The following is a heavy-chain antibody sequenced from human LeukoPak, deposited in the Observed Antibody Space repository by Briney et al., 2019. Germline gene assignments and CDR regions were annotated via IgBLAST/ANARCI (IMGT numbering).Heavy chain of an antibody. Sequence: GGSLRLSCAASGFTFSSYEMNWVRQAPGKGLEWVSYISSSGSTIYYADSVKGRFTISRDNAKNSLYLQMNSLRVEDTAVYYCAREIKPVGFDYWGQGTLVTVSS. CDR2: ISSSGSTI. CDR3: AREIKPVGFDY. D-gene: IGHD1-26*01. CDR1: GFTFSSYE. V-gene: IGHV3-48*03. J-gene: IGHJ4*02.